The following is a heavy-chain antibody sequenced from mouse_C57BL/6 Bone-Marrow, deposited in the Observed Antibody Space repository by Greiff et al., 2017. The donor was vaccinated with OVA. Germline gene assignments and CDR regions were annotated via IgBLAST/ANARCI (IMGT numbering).Heavy chain of an antibody. V-gene: IGHV1-7*01. D-gene: IGHD1-1*01. CDR3: ARFTTVVAGGFDY. Sequence: QVQLQQSGAELAKPGASVKLSCKASGYTFTSYWMHWVQQRPGQGLEWIGYINPSSGYTKYNQKFKDKATLTADKSSSTAYMQLSSLTYEDSAVYYGARFTTVVAGGFDYWGQGTTLTVSS. CDR2: INPSSGYT. J-gene: IGHJ2*01. CDR1: GYTFTSYW.